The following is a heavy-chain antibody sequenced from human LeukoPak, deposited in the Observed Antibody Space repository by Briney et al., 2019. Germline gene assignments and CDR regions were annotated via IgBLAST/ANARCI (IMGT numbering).Heavy chain of an antibody. Sequence: GGSLRLSCAASGFTFSNAWMSWVRQAPGKGLEWVGRIKSKTDGGTTDYAAPVKGRFTISRDDSKNTLYLQMNSLRDEDTAVYYCARGRATGRSGGDYWGQGTLVTVSS. CDR2: IKSKTDGGTT. J-gene: IGHJ4*02. D-gene: IGHD3-9*01. CDR3: ARGRATGRSGGDY. CDR1: GFTFSNAW. V-gene: IGHV3-15*01.